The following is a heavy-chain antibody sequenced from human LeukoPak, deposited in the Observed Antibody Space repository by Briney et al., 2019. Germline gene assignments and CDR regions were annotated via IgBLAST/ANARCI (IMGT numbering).Heavy chain of an antibody. CDR2: IYYSGST. V-gene: IGHV4-39*01. CDR3: ARLTDKYYYYGMDV. J-gene: IGHJ6*02. Sequence: SETLSLTCTVSGGSISSSSYYWGWIRQPPGEGLEWIGSIYYSGSTYYNPSLKSRVTISVDTSKNQFSLKLSSVTAADTAVYYCARLTDKYYYYGMDVWGQGTTVTVSS. CDR1: GGSISSSSYY. D-gene: IGHD2-15*01.